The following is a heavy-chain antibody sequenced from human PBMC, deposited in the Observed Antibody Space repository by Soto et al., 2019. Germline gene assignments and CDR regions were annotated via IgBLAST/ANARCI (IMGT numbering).Heavy chain of an antibody. V-gene: IGHV1-69*12. Sequence: QVQLVQSGAEVKKPGSSVKVSCKASGGTFSSYAISWVRQAPGQGLEWMGGIIPIFGTADYAQKFQGRVTITADEPTGTAYMELSSLRSEDTAFYYCASNGFGETYYYGMDVWGQGTTVTVSS. D-gene: IGHD3-10*01. CDR1: GGTFSSYA. CDR2: IIPIFGTA. J-gene: IGHJ6*02. CDR3: ASNGFGETYYYGMDV.